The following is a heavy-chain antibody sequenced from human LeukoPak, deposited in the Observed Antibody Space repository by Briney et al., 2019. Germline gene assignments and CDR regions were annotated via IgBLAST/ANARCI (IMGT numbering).Heavy chain of an antibody. Sequence: SQTLSLTCAISGDSVSSNTVAWNWVRQSPSRGLEWLGRTIYRSKWNNEYALSVKSRITINPDTSKNQFSLQLDSVTPEDTAMYYCARGYYGMDVWGQGTTVTVSS. CDR3: ARGYYGMDV. CDR2: TIYRSKWNN. V-gene: IGHV6-1*01. CDR1: GDSVSSNTVA. J-gene: IGHJ6*02.